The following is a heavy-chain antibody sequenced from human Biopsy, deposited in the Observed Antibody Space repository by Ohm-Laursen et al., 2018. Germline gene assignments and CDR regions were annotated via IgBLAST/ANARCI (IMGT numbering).Heavy chain of an antibody. CDR1: GGSISNYY. CDR2: IYSSGST. V-gene: IGHV4-4*07. J-gene: IGHJ5*02. Sequence: SDTLSLTCPVSGGSISNYYWSWIRQPAGKGLEWIGRIYSSGSTNYNPSLKSRVTMSVDTSKNQFSLILSSMTAADTAVYYCAREPRIAAVAYFDPWGQGTLVTVSS. CDR3: AREPRIAAVAYFDP. D-gene: IGHD6-13*01.